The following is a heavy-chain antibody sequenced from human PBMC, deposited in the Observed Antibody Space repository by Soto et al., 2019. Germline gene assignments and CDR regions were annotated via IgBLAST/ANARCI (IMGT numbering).Heavy chain of an antibody. CDR3: SRSLDS. J-gene: IGHJ4*02. CDR2: VSHGQSNK. Sequence: GGSLRLSCAASGLTYSHYAMQCVRQAPGKGLECVAFVSHGQSNKYYADSVKCRFTISRDNAKNSLYRQMSRLTAEDSALYYCSRSLDSWGQGTRVTVSS. V-gene: IGHV3-30*04. CDR1: GLTYSHYA.